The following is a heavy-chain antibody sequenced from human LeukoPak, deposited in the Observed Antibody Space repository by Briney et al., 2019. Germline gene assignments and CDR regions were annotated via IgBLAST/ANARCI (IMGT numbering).Heavy chain of an antibody. CDR2: ISGSGSST. V-gene: IGHV3-23*01. CDR1: GFMFSGYW. Sequence: GGSLRLSCTASGFMFSGYWMFWVRQAPGKGLEWVSAISGSGSSTYYADSVKGRFTISRDNSKNTLYLQMNSLRAEDTAVYYCAKALDIVVVVIDYWGQGTLVTVSS. CDR3: AKALDIVVVVIDY. D-gene: IGHD2-15*01. J-gene: IGHJ4*02.